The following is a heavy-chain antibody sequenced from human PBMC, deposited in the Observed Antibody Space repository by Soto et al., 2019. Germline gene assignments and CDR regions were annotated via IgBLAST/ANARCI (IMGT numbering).Heavy chain of an antibody. Sequence: PSETLSLTCTVSGGSISSGGYYWSWIRQHPGKGLEWIGYIYYSGSTYYNPPLKSRVTISVDTSKNQFSLKLSSVTAADTAVYYCAREGRYCSSTSCPSGMDVWGQGTTVTVSS. D-gene: IGHD2-2*01. CDR1: GGSISSGGYY. V-gene: IGHV4-31*03. J-gene: IGHJ6*02. CDR3: AREGRYCSSTSCPSGMDV. CDR2: IYYSGST.